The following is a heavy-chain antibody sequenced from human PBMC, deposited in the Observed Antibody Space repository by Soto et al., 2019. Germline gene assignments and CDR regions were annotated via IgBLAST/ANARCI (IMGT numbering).Heavy chain of an antibody. CDR2: IKGNPDGGTT. Sequence: EVQLVESGGGLVKPGGSLRLSCAASGFSFNKASMNWVRQAPGKGLEWVGRIKGNPDGGTTAYAAPVKGRFTISRDDSRNTVCLQISSPKTEDTAVYYCTTGRVLVEGDDYWGQGTLVIVSA. CDR3: TTGRVLVEGDDY. CDR1: GFSFNKAS. J-gene: IGHJ4*02. V-gene: IGHV3-15*07. D-gene: IGHD2-8*01.